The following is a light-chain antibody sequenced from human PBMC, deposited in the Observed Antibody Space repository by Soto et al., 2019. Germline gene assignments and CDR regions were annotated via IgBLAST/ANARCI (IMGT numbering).Light chain of an antibody. CDR3: QQYGHSHLN. V-gene: IGKV3-11*01. Sequence: EIVLTQSPATLSLSPGERATLSCRASQSVSSYLAWYQQKPGQAPRLLIYDASNRATGIPDRFSGSGSGTDFTLTISGLEPEDFEVYYCQQYGHSHLNFRGGTKV. CDR1: QSVSSY. J-gene: IGKJ4*01. CDR2: DAS.